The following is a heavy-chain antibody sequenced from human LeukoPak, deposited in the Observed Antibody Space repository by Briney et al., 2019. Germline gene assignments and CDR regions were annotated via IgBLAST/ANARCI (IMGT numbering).Heavy chain of an antibody. D-gene: IGHD6-13*01. CDR1: GFTFSSYS. Sequence: GGSLRLSCAASGFTFSSYSMNWVRQAPGKGLEWVSYISGSSSYIYYADSLKGRLTISRDNAKNSLYLQMNSLRAEGTAVYYCARESIAAAGTAFDIWGQGTMVTVSS. V-gene: IGHV3-21*01. CDR3: ARESIAAAGTAFDI. CDR2: ISGSSSYI. J-gene: IGHJ3*02.